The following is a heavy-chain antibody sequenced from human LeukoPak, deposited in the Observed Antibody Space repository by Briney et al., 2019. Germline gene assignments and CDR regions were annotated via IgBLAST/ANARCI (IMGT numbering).Heavy chain of an antibody. CDR3: ARDFEAAAYNFDY. Sequence: GGSLRLSCAASGFTFSTYAMHWVRQAPGKGLEWVAVISYDGNNKYYADSVKGRFTISRDDSKNTLYLQMNSLRTADTAVYDCARDFEAAAYNFDYWGQGTLVTVSS. CDR2: ISYDGNNK. J-gene: IGHJ4*02. D-gene: IGHD6-13*01. V-gene: IGHV3-30*04. CDR1: GFTFSTYA.